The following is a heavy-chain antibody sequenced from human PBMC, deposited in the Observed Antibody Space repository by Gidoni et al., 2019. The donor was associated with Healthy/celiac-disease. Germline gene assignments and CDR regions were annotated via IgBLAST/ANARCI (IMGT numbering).Heavy chain of an antibody. V-gene: IGHV3-30-3*01. CDR3: ARAALFDAFDI. CDR2: ISYDGSNK. Sequence: QVQLVESGGGVVQPGRSLRLSCAASGFTFSSYAMHWVRQAPGKGLEWVAVISYDGSNKYYADSVKGRFTISRDNSKNTLYLQMNSLRAEDTAVYYCARAALFDAFDIWGQGTMVTVSS. J-gene: IGHJ3*02. CDR1: GFTFSSYA.